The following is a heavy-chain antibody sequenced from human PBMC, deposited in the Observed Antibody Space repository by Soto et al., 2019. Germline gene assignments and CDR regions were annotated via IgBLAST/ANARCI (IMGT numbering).Heavy chain of an antibody. CDR1: GFTLSGYD. CDR2: IGSAGDT. V-gene: IGHV3-13*01. Sequence: EVQLVESGGGLVQPGGSLRLSCAASGFTLSGYDIHWVRQATGKGLEWVSGIGSAGDTYYEESVKGRFTISRENAKNSLYLQMNRLRVGDTAVYYCTRKTPTNGMAVWGQGTTVTVSS. J-gene: IGHJ6*02. CDR3: TRKTPTNGMAV. D-gene: IGHD2-15*01.